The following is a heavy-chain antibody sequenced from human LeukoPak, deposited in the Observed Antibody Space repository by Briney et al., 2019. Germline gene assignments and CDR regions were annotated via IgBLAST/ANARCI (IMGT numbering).Heavy chain of an antibody. CDR2: IYYSGST. Sequence: SETLSLTCRVSGGPISSYYWSWIRQPPGKGLEWIGYIYYSGSTNYNPSLKSRVTISVDTSKNQFSLKLSSVTAADTAVYYCARDGLWFGASFYYGMDVWGKGTTVTVSS. J-gene: IGHJ6*04. CDR3: ARDGLWFGASFYYGMDV. D-gene: IGHD3-10*01. CDR1: GGPISSYY. V-gene: IGHV4-59*01.